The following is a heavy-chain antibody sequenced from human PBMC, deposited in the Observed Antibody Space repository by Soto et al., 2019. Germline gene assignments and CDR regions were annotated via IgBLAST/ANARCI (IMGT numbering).Heavy chain of an antibody. J-gene: IGHJ4*02. CDR2: IYYSGNT. CDR1: GGSVSSSNYY. V-gene: IGHV4-39*01. D-gene: IGHD3-9*01. CDR3: ARLEGLATISYYFDF. Sequence: SETMCLTCIVSGGSVSSSNYYRGWVRKSPGKGLEWIGSIYYSGNTYYNPSLESRVTISVHKSNNEFSLKVISVTAADTAVYYCARLEGLATISYYFDFWGQGSLVTV.